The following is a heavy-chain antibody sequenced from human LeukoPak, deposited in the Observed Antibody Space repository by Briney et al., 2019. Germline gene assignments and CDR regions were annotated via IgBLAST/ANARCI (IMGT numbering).Heavy chain of an antibody. CDR3: ARRGFLRYFDWDP. V-gene: IGHV3-21*01. CDR2: ISSSSSYI. Sequence: GGAPRPSRAASGFTLSSHSMNRGRQAPGKGAEWVSSISSSSSYIYYADSVKGRFTISRDNAKNSLYLQMNSLRAEDTAVYYCARRGFLRYFDWDPWGQGTLVTVSS. D-gene: IGHD3-9*01. CDR1: GFTLSSHS. J-gene: IGHJ5*02.